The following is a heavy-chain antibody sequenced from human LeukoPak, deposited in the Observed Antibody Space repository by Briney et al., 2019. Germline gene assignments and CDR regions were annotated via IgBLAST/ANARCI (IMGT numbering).Heavy chain of an antibody. CDR1: GGSFSGYY. CDR3: ARGGKKYYDFWSGDYYYHMDV. Sequence: SETLSLTCAVYGGSFSGYYWSWIRQPPGKGLEWIGEINHSGSTNYNPSLKSRVTISVDTSKNQFSLKLSSVTAADTAVYYCARGGKKYYDFWSGDYYYHMDVWGKGTTVTVSS. J-gene: IGHJ6*03. CDR2: INHSGST. V-gene: IGHV4-34*01. D-gene: IGHD3-3*01.